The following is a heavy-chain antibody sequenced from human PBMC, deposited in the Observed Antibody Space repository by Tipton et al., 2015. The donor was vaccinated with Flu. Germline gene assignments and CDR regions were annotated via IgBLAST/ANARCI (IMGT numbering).Heavy chain of an antibody. CDR1: GDSVSSNVAT. J-gene: IGHJ5*02. CDR3: ARGSGSGPKDWFDP. V-gene: IGHV6-1*01. D-gene: IGHD3-10*01. Sequence: LRLSCVISGDSVSSNVATWNWIRQSPSRGLEWLGKTYQRSMWHHIYAVSLRGRITITPDTSKNQFSRQLNSVTPEDTAVYYCARGSGSGPKDWFDPWGQGTQVAVSA. CDR2: TYQRSMWHH.